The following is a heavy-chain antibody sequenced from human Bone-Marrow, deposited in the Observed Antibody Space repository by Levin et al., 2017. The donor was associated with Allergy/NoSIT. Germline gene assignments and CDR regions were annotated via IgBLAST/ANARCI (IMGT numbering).Heavy chain of an antibody. CDR1: GSTFTDYG. CDR3: ARGFDR. Sequence: GGSLRLSCQASGSTFTDYGISWVRQAPGQGLEWMGWINVNSGHTNYVQKFQGRVTMTTDTSTKTAYMELRSLRSDDTAIYYCARGFDRWGQGTLVTVSS. V-gene: IGHV1-18*01. J-gene: IGHJ4*02. CDR2: INVNSGHT.